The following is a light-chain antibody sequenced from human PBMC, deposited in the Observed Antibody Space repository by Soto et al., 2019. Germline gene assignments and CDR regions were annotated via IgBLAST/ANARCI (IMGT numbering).Light chain of an antibody. V-gene: IGKV1-5*01. CDR1: QSISSW. Sequence: DIQMTQSPSTLSASVGDRVTITCRASQSISSWLAWYQQKPGKAPKLLIYDASSLEIGVPSRFSGSGSGTEFTLTISSLQPDDFSTYYCQQYNSYTWTFGHGTKVEVK. J-gene: IGKJ1*01. CDR2: DAS. CDR3: QQYNSYTWT.